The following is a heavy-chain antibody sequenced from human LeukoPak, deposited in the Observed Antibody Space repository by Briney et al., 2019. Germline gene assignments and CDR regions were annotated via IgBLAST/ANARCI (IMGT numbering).Heavy chain of an antibody. V-gene: IGHV3-15*01. Sequence: GGSLRLSCGASGFTFKNAWMNWVRQAPGKGLEWVGRIKDNEDGETRDYAASVQGRFIISRDDSKNTVYLQMNRLRIEDTGIYYCSTDGDGYLEFGHWGQGILVSVSA. J-gene: IGHJ4*02. D-gene: IGHD5-24*01. CDR2: IKDNEDGETR. CDR3: STDGDGYLEFGH. CDR1: GFTFKNAW.